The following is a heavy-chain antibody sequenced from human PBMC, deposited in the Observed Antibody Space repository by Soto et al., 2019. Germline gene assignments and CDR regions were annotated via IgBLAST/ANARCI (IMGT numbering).Heavy chain of an antibody. D-gene: IGHD3-16*01. CDR2: IWYDGGNK. CDR1: GFTFSNYG. Sequence: GGSLRLSCAASGFTFSNYGMHWVRQAPGKGLEWVAFIWYDGGNKYYAESVKGRFTISRDNSKNTLYPQMNSLRAEDTAVYYCARDGDANTGFGKDYWGQGTLVTVSS. J-gene: IGHJ4*02. CDR3: ARDGDANTGFGKDY. V-gene: IGHV3-33*01.